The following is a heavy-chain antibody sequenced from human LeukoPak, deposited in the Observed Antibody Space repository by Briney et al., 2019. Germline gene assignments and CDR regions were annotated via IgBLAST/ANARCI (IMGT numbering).Heavy chain of an antibody. Sequence: PGGSLRLSCAASGFTFSRYGMHWVRQAPGKGLEWVAVISYDGSSKYYADSVKGRFTISRDNSKNTLYLQMDSLSAEDTAVYYCVKVDAWGQGTLVTVSS. J-gene: IGHJ4*02. CDR1: GFTFSRYG. V-gene: IGHV3-30*18. D-gene: IGHD2-8*01. CDR3: VKVDA. CDR2: ISYDGSSK.